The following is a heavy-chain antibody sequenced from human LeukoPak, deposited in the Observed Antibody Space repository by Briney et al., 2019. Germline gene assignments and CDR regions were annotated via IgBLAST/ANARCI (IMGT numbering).Heavy chain of an antibody. V-gene: IGHV3-7*04. Sequence: PGGSLILSCASSGFTPTNNRMTWARQAPGKGLEWVATIKQDGGEKYYVDSVKGRFTISRDNARDSVYLQMNILRAEDAAVYYCARARYCANTICHSGGGLDFWGQGTTVTVSS. D-gene: IGHD2-8*01. CDR3: ARARYCANTICHSGGGLDF. CDR1: GFTPTNNR. CDR2: IKQDGGEK. J-gene: IGHJ6*02.